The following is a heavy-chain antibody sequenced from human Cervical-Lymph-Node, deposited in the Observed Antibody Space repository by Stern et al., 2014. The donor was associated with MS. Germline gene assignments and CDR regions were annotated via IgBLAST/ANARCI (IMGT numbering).Heavy chain of an antibody. CDR3: TRAVGGVGRE. V-gene: IGHV1-46*01. Sequence: VQLVESGPEVKKPGASVMVSCKTSGYNFTNYYIHWVRQAPGQGLEWMGIINPNGSVTASAQKFQGRLTMTRDTSTTTVYMRLITLTSEDTAMYYCTRAVGGVGREWGQGTLVFVSS. D-gene: IGHD3-16*01. J-gene: IGHJ4*02. CDR2: INPNGSVT. CDR1: GYNFTNYY.